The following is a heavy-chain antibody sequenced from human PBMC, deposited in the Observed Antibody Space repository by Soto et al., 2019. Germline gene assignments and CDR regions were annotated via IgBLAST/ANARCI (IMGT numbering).Heavy chain of an antibody. J-gene: IGHJ6*02. CDR3: ARDLSVAPYYYYYGMDV. V-gene: IGHV1-69*13. Sequence: SVKVSCKASGGTFSSYAISWVRQAPGQGFEWMGGIIPIFGTANYAQKFQGRVTITADESTSTAYMELSSLRSEDTAVYYCARDLSVAPYYYYYGMDVWGQGTTVTVSS. D-gene: IGHD6-19*01. CDR1: GGTFSSYA. CDR2: IIPIFGTA.